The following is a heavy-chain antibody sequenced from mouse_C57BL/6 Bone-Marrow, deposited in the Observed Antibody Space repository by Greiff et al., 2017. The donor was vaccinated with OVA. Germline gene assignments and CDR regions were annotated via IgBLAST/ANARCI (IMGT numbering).Heavy chain of an antibody. CDR3: ARRVWNYYGSSSFAY. Sequence: QVQLQQPGAELVKPGASVKLSCKASGYTFTGYWMHWVKQRPGQGLEWIGMIHPNSGSTNYNEKFKSKATLTVDKSSSTAYMQLSSLTSEDSAVXYCARRVWNYYGSSSFAYWGQGTLVTVSA. J-gene: IGHJ3*01. D-gene: IGHD1-1*01. V-gene: IGHV1-64*01. CDR1: GYTFTGYW. CDR2: IHPNSGST.